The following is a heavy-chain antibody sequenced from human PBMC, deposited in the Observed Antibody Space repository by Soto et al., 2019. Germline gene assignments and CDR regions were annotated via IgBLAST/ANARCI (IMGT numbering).Heavy chain of an antibody. J-gene: IGHJ4*02. CDR3: ARGGRSGSSGYYNPSFDY. Sequence: QVQLVQTGGGAVLPGRSLSLSCAASGFRFSDYGMHWVRQAPGKGLEWVAVISFVGNNKYYADSVKGRFTISRDNSKNTLYLQMEGLRVEDTAVYYCARGGRSGSSGYYNPSFDYWGQGTLVSVSS. V-gene: IGHV3-30*03. CDR1: GFRFSDYG. CDR2: ISFVGNNK. D-gene: IGHD3-22*01.